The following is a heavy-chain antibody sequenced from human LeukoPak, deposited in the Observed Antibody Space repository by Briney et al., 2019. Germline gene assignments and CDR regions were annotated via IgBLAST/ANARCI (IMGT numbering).Heavy chain of an antibody. V-gene: IGHV3-30*18. D-gene: IGHD3-9*01. Sequence: GGSLRLSCAASGFTFSSYGMHWVRQAPGKGLEWVAVISYDGSNKYYADSVKGRFSISRDNSKNTLYLQMNSLRAEDTAVYYCAKDLVLRYFDWAFDYWGQGTLVTVSS. CDR1: GFTFSSYG. J-gene: IGHJ4*02. CDR3: AKDLVLRYFDWAFDY. CDR2: ISYDGSNK.